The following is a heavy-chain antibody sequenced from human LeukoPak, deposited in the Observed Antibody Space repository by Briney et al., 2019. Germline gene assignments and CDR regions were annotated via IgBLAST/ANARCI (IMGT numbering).Heavy chain of an antibody. J-gene: IGHJ4*02. V-gene: IGHV1-24*01. CDR3: ATDLLGLRSFDY. D-gene: IGHD3-16*01. CDR1: EYTLTDLS. Sequence: GASVTVSCKVSEYTLTDLSIHWVRQAPGKGLEWMGGFDPEDDETVYAQKFQGRVTMTEDSSTDTAYMELSSLRSEDTAVYYCATDLLGLRSFDYWGKGTLVTVSS. CDR2: FDPEDDET.